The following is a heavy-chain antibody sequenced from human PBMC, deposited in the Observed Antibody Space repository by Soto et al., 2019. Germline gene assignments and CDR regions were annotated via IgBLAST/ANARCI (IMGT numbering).Heavy chain of an antibody. Sequence: GGSLRLSCAASGFTFSSYSMNWVRQAPGKGLEWVSSISSSSSYIYYADSVKGRFTISRDNAKNSLYLQMNSLRAEDTAVYYCAKEFREVAGPWYFDLWGRGTLVTVSS. CDR3: AKEFREVAGPWYFDL. CDR2: ISSSSSYI. V-gene: IGHV3-21*01. J-gene: IGHJ2*01. D-gene: IGHD6-19*01. CDR1: GFTFSSYS.